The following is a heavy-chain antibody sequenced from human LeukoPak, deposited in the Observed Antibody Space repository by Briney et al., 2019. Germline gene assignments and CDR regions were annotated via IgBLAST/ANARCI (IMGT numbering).Heavy chain of an antibody. V-gene: IGHV4-59*01. Sequence: PSETLSLTCTVSGGSISSYYWSWIRQPPGKGLEWIGYIYYSGSTNYNPSLESRVTISVDTSKNQFSLKLSSVTAADTAVYYCARYEQQSSYLDHMDVWGKGTTVTVSS. CDR3: ARYEQQSSYLDHMDV. CDR1: GGSISSYY. CDR2: IYYSGST. J-gene: IGHJ6*03. D-gene: IGHD6-13*01.